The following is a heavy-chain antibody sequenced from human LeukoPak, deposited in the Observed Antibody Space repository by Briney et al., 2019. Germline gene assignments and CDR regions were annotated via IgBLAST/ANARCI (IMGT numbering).Heavy chain of an antibody. V-gene: IGHV1-8*03. CDR2: MNPYSGNT. CDR1: GYTFTNYD. Sequence: GASVKVSCKASGYTFTNYDINWVRQATGQGLEWMGWMNPYSGNTGYAQNFQGRVTIARDTPISTAYLELSSLRSGDTAIYHCARSGTGDERIGVDYWGQGTLVTVSS. J-gene: IGHJ4*02. CDR3: ARSGTGDERIGVDY. D-gene: IGHD3-10*01.